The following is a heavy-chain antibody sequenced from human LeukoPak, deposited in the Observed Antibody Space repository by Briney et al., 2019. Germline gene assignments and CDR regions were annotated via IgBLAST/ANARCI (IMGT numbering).Heavy chain of an antibody. V-gene: IGHV4-61*03. CDR1: GGSVSRGNYY. CDR2: IYDSGST. Sequence: SQTLSLTCTVSGGSVSRGNYYWSWIRQPPGKGLEWIGYIYDSGSTNYNSSLKSRDTISVDTSKNHFSLRLSSVTAADTAVYFCARDSGTNYYGMDVWGQGTTVTVSS. J-gene: IGHJ6*02. CDR3: ARDSGTNYYGMDV.